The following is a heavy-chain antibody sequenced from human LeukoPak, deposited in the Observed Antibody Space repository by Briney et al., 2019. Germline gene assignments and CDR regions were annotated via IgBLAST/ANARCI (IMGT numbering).Heavy chain of an antibody. J-gene: IGHJ4*02. CDR1: GYTFSIYG. CDR3: AKDHCGRDCYSRCFDY. D-gene: IGHD2-21*02. CDR2: ISYHGANK. V-gene: IGHV3-30*18. Sequence: GGSLRLSRAASGYTFSIYGMHWVRQAPGKGLEWVAVISYHGANKYYADSVKGRFTISRDDSKNTLYLQMDSLRAEDTAVYYCAKDHCGRDCYSRCFDYWGQGTLVTVSS.